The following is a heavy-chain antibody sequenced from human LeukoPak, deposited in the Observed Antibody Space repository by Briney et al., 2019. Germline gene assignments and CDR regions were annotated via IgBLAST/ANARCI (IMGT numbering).Heavy chain of an antibody. CDR2: IYHSGST. CDR1: GYSISSGYY. J-gene: IGHJ4*02. Sequence: SETLSLTCAVSGYSISSGYYWGWIRQPPGKGLEWIGSIYHSGSTYYNPSLKSRVTISVDTSKNQFSLKLSSVTAADTAVYYCARHGGRYAGLSYFDYWGQGTLVTISS. D-gene: IGHD3-16*01. V-gene: IGHV4-38-2*01. CDR3: ARHGGRYAGLSYFDY.